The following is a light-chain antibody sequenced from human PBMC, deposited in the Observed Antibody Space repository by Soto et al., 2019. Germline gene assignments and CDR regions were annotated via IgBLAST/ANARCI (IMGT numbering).Light chain of an antibody. CDR1: RVIGVY. J-gene: IGKJ2*01. V-gene: IGKV1-33*01. CDR2: DGS. Sequence: DIQMTQSPSSLSASVGARVTITCQASRVIGVYLNWFQQRPGKAPKLLIYDGSHLETGVPSRFSGSGSGTDFTFTISSLQPEDIATYYCQHYDNLLYTFGQGTKLEIK. CDR3: QHYDNLLYT.